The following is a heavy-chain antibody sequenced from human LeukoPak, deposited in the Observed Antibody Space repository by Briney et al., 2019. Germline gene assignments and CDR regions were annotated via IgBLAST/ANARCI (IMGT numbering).Heavy chain of an antibody. V-gene: IGHV4-34*09. J-gene: IGHJ3*02. CDR2: INHSGST. CDR3: ARDSPPSEDDYGDYGVVRENYAFDI. CDR1: GGSFSGYY. Sequence: SETLSLTCAVYGGSFSGYYWSWIRQPPGKGLEWIGEINHSGSTYYNPSLKSRVTISVDTSKNQFSLKLSSVTAADTAVYYCARDSPPSEDDYGDYGVVRENYAFDIWGQGTMVTVSS. D-gene: IGHD4-17*01.